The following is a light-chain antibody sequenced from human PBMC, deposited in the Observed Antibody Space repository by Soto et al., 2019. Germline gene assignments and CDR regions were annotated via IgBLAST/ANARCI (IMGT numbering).Light chain of an antibody. Sequence: QSALTQPRSVSGSPGQSVTISCTGTSSDVGGYNYVSWYQQHPGTAPKVMIYDVSERPSGVPDRFSGSKSGNTASLTISGLQADDEADYSCCSYAARGTSWVFGGGTKLTVL. CDR2: DVS. J-gene: IGLJ3*02. CDR1: SSDVGGYNY. V-gene: IGLV2-11*01. CDR3: CSYAARGTSWV.